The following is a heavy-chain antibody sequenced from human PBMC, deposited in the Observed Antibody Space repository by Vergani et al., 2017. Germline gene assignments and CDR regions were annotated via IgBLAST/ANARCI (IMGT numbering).Heavy chain of an antibody. CDR2: IYSTGST. CDR1: GGSFNTYY. V-gene: IGHV4-59*13. Sequence: QVQLQESGPGLVKPSETLSLTCTVSGGSFNTYYWSWIRQSPGKGLEWIGYIYSTGSTNYNPSLNSRVTMSVDTSKNQFSLKLRSVTAADTAVYFCARVMYRDEASTGYRLEGMDIWGQGTTVTMSS. J-gene: IGHJ6*02. D-gene: IGHD3-9*01. CDR3: ARVMYRDEASTGYRLEGMDI.